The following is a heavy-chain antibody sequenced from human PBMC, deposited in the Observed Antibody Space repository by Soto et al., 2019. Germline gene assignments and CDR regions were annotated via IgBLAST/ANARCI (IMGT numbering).Heavy chain of an antibody. V-gene: IGHV4-4*02. CDR2: IYHSGST. Sequence: SETLSLTCAVSGGSISISNWCSCVRQPPGKGLEWIGEIYHSGSTNYNPSLKSRVTISVDKSKNQFSLKLSSVTAADTAVYYCASERRGSYLYYYYYGMDVWGQGTTVTVSS. CDR3: ASERRGSYLYYYYYGMDV. J-gene: IGHJ6*02. CDR1: GGSISISNW. D-gene: IGHD1-26*01.